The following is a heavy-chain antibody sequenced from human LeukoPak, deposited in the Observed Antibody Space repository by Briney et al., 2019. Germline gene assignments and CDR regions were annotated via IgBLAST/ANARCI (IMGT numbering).Heavy chain of an antibody. CDR2: IRSKAYGGTT. D-gene: IGHD3-10*01. J-gene: IGHJ4*02. CDR3: TRAGE. CDR1: GFTFRDYS. V-gene: IGHV3-49*04. Sequence: GGSLRLSCTASGFTFRDYSMSWVRRAPGKGLEWVGFIRSKAYGGTTEYAASVKGRFTISRDDSKSIAYLQMNSLKTEDTAVYYCTRAGEWGQGTLVTVSS.